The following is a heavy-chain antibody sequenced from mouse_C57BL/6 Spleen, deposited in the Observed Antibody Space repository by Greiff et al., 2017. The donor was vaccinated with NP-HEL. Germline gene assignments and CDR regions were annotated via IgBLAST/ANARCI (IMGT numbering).Heavy chain of an antibody. D-gene: IGHD3-3*01. CDR1: GYTFTSYW. CDR3: ARRGRDGFDY. Sequence: QVQLQQPGAELVMPGASVKLSCKASGYTFTSYWMHWVKQRPGQGLEWIGEIDPSDSYTNYNQKFKGKSTLTVDKSSSTAYMQLSSLTSEDSAVYYCARRGRDGFDYWGQGTTLTVSS. V-gene: IGHV1-69*01. CDR2: IDPSDSYT. J-gene: IGHJ2*01.